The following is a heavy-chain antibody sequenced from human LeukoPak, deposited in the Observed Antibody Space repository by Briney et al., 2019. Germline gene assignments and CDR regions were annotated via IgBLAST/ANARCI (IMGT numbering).Heavy chain of an antibody. Sequence: GGSLRLPCAASGFTFSDYYMSWIRQAPGKGLEWVSYISSSGSTIYYADSVKGRFTISRDNAKNSLYLQMNSLRAEDTAVYYCARVPENYYYYMDVWGKGTTVTVSS. V-gene: IGHV3-11*04. CDR3: ARVPENYYYYMDV. CDR2: ISSSGSTI. CDR1: GFTFSDYY. J-gene: IGHJ6*03.